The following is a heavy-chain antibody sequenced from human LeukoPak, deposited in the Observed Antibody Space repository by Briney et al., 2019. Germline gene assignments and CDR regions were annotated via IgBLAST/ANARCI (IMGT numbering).Heavy chain of an antibody. CDR2: IKQDGSEK. V-gene: IGHV3-7*01. CDR1: GFTFSSYW. D-gene: IGHD3-22*01. J-gene: IGHJ4*02. CDR3: ASLVVVIPH. Sequence: GGSLRLSCAASGFTFSSYWVSWVCQAQGKGLEWVANIKQDGSEKYYVDSVKGRFTISRDNAKNSLYLQMNSLRAEDTAVYYCASLVVVIPHRGQGALVTVSS.